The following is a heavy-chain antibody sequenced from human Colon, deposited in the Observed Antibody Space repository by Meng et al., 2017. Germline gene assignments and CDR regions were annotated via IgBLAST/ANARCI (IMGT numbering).Heavy chain of an antibody. CDR2: IGGGGYDT. CDR3: AKDRESYNSVWDAFDI. J-gene: IGHJ3*02. V-gene: IGHV3-23*01. CDR1: EFSFNTYA. D-gene: IGHD1-20*01. Sequence: GEALKISCVASEFSFNTYAMSWVHQAPGKGLEWVSAIGGGGYDTFYADSVKGHFTISRDDSKNTLYLQMNSLRAEDTAVYYCAKDRESYNSVWDAFDIWGQGTMVPSPQ.